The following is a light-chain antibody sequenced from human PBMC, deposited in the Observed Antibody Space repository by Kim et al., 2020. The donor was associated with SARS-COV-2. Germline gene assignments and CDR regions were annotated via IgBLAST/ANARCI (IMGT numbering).Light chain of an antibody. CDR1: SGHSSYA. J-gene: IGLJ3*02. Sequence: QLVLTQLPSASASLGASVKLTCTLSSGHSSYAIAWHQQQPEKGPRYLMKLNSDGSHSKGDGIPDRFSGSSSGAERYLTISSLQSEDEADYYCQTWGTGIPVFGGGTKLTVL. CDR2: LNSDGSH. V-gene: IGLV4-69*01. CDR3: QTWGTGIPV.